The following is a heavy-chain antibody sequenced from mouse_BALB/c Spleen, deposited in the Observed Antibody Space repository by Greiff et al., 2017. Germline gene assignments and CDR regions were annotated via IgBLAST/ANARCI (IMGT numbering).Heavy chain of an antibody. Sequence: DVKLVESGGGLVQPGGSLKLSCAASGFTFSSYTMSWVRQTPEKRLEWVAYISNGGGSTYYPDTVKGRFTISRDNAKNTLYLQMSSLKSEDTAMYYCARQGLRSHFDYWGQGTTLTVSS. CDR2: ISNGGGST. CDR1: GFTFSSYT. V-gene: IGHV5-12-2*01. J-gene: IGHJ2*01. D-gene: IGHD1-1*01. CDR3: ARQGLRSHFDY.